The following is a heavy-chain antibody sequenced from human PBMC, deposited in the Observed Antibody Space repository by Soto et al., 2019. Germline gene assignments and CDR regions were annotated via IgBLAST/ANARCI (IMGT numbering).Heavy chain of an antibody. J-gene: IGHJ3*02. CDR1: GYTFTSYD. CDR2: MNPNSGNT. V-gene: IGHV1-8*01. D-gene: IGHD2-15*01. Sequence: QVQLVQSGAEVKKPGASVKVSCKASGYTFTSYDINWVRQATGQGLEWMGWMNPNSGNTGYAQKFQGRVTMTRNTSIRTADMELSSLRSEKTAVYYFVKGGTPKVVAATDAFDIWGQGTMVTVFS. CDR3: VKGGTPKVVAATDAFDI.